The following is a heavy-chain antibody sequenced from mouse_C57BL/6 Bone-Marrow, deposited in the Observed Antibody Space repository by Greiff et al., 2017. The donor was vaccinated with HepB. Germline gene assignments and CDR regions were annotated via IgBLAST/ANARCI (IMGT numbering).Heavy chain of an antibody. CDR2: IYPRSGNT. CDR3: ARWLRSYYYAMDY. CDR1: GYTFTSYG. D-gene: IGHD1-1*01. V-gene: IGHV1-81*01. Sequence: VQLQQSGAELARPGASVKLSCKASGYTFTSYGISWVKQRTGQGLEWIGEIYPRSGNTYYNEKFKGKATLTADKSSSTAYTELRSLTSEDSAVYFCARWLRSYYYAMDYWGQGTSVTVSS. J-gene: IGHJ4*01.